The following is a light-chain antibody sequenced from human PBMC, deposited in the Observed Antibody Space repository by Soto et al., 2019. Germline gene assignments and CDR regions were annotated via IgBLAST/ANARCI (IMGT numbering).Light chain of an antibody. J-gene: IGKJ1*01. CDR1: QSVISNF. Sequence: TQSPGTLSLSPGERAALSCRASQSVISNFLAWYQQRPGQAPRVLIYGASSRAPGIPDRFSGGGSGTHFTLTISRLEPEDSAVYFCQQYGNSPTFGQGTKVEIK. CDR2: GAS. CDR3: QQYGNSPT. V-gene: IGKV3-20*01.